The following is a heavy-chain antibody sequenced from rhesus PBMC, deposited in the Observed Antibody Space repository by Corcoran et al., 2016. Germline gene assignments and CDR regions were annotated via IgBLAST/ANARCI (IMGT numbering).Heavy chain of an antibody. CDR3: TREGEAGYFAS. Sequence: QIQLQESGPTLVKPSETLSLTCAVSGGSISVNYYWTWLRPSPGKGLEWIGFIHGTNGHTNYSTSLKNRVTASTDTAKKQCSLKMTSVTAEDTAVDYGTREGEAGYFASWGQGVLVTVSS. J-gene: IGHJ4*01. CDR1: GGSISVNYY. CDR2: IHGTNGHT. V-gene: IGHV4-106*01. D-gene: IGHD6-31*01.